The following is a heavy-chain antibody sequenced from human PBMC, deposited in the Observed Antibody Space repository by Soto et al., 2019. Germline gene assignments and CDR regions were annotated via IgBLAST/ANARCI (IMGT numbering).Heavy chain of an antibody. CDR3: AKDISHCSGGSCYSSDYYYGMDV. Sequence: GGSLRLSCAASGFTFDDYTMHWVRQAPGKGLEWVSLISWDGGSTYYADSVKGRFTISRDNSKNSLYLQMNSLRTEDTALYYCAKDISHCSGGSCYSSDYYYGMDVWGQGTTVTVSS. V-gene: IGHV3-43*01. CDR2: ISWDGGST. J-gene: IGHJ6*02. D-gene: IGHD2-15*01. CDR1: GFTFDDYT.